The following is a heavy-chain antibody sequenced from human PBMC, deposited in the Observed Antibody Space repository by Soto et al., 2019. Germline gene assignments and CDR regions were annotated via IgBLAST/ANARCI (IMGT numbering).Heavy chain of an antibody. CDR2: ISAYNGNT. V-gene: IGHV1-18*01. D-gene: IGHD3-10*01. CDR1: GYTFTSYG. CDR3: ASTGSGPYYFHY. J-gene: IGHJ4*02. Sequence: QVQLVQSGAEVKKPGASVKVSCKASGYTFTSYGISWVRQAPGQGREWMGWISAYNGNTNYAQKLQGRVTMTTDTSTSTAYMALRSLRSDDAAVYDCASTGSGPYYFHYWGQGTLVTVSS.